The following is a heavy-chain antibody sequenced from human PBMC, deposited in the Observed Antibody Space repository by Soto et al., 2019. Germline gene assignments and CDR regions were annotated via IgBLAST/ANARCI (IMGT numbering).Heavy chain of an antibody. CDR1: GYSFTNHG. CDR2: LSGYSGSS. Sequence: QVLLVQSGAEVRKPGASVKVSCKTSGYSFTNHGISWVRQAPGQGLEWMGWLSGYSGSSRYAQKSQGRVAMTIDTSTSTAYMELRSLRPDDTAMYFCATVGGQLPLYFDYCGQGTLVTVSS. D-gene: IGHD2-2*01. V-gene: IGHV1-18*04. J-gene: IGHJ4*02. CDR3: ATVGGQLPLYFDY.